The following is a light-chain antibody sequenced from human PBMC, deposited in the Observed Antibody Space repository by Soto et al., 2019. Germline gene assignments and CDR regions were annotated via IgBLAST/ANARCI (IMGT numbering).Light chain of an antibody. CDR1: QSVNSSY. J-gene: IGKJ4*01. V-gene: IGKV3-20*01. CDR3: QHYGSLVLT. Sequence: EIGLTQSQGTLSLSPGERATHTCSASQSVNSSYLAWYQQKPGQAPRLLIYGASSRATGIPDRFSGSGSGTDFTLTISRLEPEDFAVYYCQHYGSLVLTFGGGTKVEIK. CDR2: GAS.